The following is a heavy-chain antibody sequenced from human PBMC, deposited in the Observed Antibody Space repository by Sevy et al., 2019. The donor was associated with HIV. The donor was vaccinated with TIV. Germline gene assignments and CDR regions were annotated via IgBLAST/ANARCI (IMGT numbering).Heavy chain of an antibody. Sequence: GGSLRLSCAASGFTFDDHTMHWVRQPPGKGLEWVSLISWDGGSTYYADSVKGRFTISRDNSKNSLFLQMNSLGAEATALYYCAKDVASGGGGAYYFDYWGQGTLVTVSS. CDR2: ISWDGGST. V-gene: IGHV3-43*01. CDR3: AKDVASGGGGAYYFDY. J-gene: IGHJ4*02. D-gene: IGHD3-16*01. CDR1: GFTFDDHT.